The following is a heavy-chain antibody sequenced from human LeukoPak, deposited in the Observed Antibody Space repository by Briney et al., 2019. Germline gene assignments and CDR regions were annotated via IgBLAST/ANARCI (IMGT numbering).Heavy chain of an antibody. CDR2: INHSGST. CDR3: ARDYYGDSHFDY. CDR1: GGSFSGYY. J-gene: IGHJ4*02. V-gene: IGHV4-34*01. D-gene: IGHD4-17*01. Sequence: SETLSLTCAVYGGSFSGYYWSWIRQPPGKGLEWIGEINHSGSTNYNPSLKSRVTISVDTSKNQFSLKLSSVTAADTAVYYCARDYYGDSHFDYWGQGTLVTVSS.